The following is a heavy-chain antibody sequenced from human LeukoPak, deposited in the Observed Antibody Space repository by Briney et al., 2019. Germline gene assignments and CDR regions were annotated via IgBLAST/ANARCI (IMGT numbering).Heavy chain of an antibody. D-gene: IGHD2-2*01. CDR1: GGTFSSYA. J-gene: IGHJ5*02. CDR2: IIPIFGTA. V-gene: IGHV1-69*13. Sequence: SVKVSCKASGGTFSSYAISWVRQAHGQGLEWMGGIIPIFGTANYAQKFQGRVTITADVSTSTAYTELSSLRSEDTAVYYCAGAFGPDCSSTSCYGGRWVNWFDLGGQGTLVTVSS. CDR3: AGAFGPDCSSTSCYGGRWVNWFDL.